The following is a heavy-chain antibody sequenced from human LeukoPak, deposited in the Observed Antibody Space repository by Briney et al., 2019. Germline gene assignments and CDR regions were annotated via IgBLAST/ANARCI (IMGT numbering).Heavy chain of an antibody. J-gene: IGHJ4*02. V-gene: IGHV3-21*01. D-gene: IGHD6-13*01. CDR1: GFTFSSYS. CDR2: ISSSSSYI. CDR3: ARARMFLAAAGTLDY. Sequence: PGGSLRLSCAASGFTFSSYSMNCVRQAPGKGLEWVSSISSSSSYIYYADSVKGRFTISRDNAKNSLYLQMNSLRAEDTAVYYCARARMFLAAAGTLDYWGQGTLVTVSS.